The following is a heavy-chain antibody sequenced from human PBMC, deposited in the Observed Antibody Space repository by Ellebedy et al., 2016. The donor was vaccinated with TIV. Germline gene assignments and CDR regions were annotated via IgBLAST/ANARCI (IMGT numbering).Heavy chain of an antibody. V-gene: IGHV3-7*01. Sequence: GESLKISXAASGFVFSAYAMHWVRQSPGKGLEWVANINQDGSDKKYADSVKGRFTISRDNAKNSLYLQMNTLRAEDTAVYYCTRARREYASGWDPFDYWGQGTLVTVSS. CDR1: GFVFSAYA. CDR2: INQDGSDK. J-gene: IGHJ4*02. D-gene: IGHD6-19*01. CDR3: TRARREYASGWDPFDY.